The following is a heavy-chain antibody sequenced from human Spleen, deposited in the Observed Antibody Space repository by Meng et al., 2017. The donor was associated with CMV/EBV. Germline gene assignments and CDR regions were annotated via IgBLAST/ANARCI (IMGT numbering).Heavy chain of an antibody. V-gene: IGHV4-59*10. J-gene: IGHJ4*02. Sequence: QGQLQQWGAGRLKPSETLSLTCAVYGGSFSGYYWSWIRQPPGKGLEWIGRIYTSGSTNYNPSLKSRVTMSVDTSKNQFSLKLSSVTAADTAVYYCARDYYDSSGLDYWGQGTLVTVSS. CDR3: ARDYYDSSGLDY. D-gene: IGHD3-22*01. CDR1: GGSFSGYY. CDR2: IYTSGST.